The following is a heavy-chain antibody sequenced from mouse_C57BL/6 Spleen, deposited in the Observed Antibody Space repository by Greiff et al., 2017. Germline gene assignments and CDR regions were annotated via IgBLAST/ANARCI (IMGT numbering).Heavy chain of an antibody. D-gene: IGHD2-4*01. J-gene: IGHJ4*01. Sequence: QVQLKESGAELVRPGTSVKVSCKASGYAFTNYLIEWVKQRPGQGLEWIGVINPGSGGTNYNEKFKGKATLTADKSSSTAYMQLSSLTSEDSAVYFCARKDYGRKDYAMDYWGQGTSVTVSS. CDR1: GYAFTNYL. CDR3: ARKDYGRKDYAMDY. CDR2: INPGSGGT. V-gene: IGHV1-54*01.